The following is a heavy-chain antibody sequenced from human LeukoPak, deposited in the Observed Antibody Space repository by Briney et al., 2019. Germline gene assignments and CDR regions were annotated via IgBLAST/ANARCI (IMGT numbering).Heavy chain of an antibody. Sequence: GGSLRLSCAASGFTFSSYWMHWVRQAPGKGLVWVSRINSGGSSTSYADSVKGRFTISRDNAKNTLYLQMNSLRAEDTAVYYCARGGYSYGLRSEYYFDYWGQGTLVTVST. CDR1: GFTFSSYW. D-gene: IGHD5-18*01. CDR3: ARGGYSYGLRSEYYFDY. J-gene: IGHJ4*02. V-gene: IGHV3-74*01. CDR2: INSGGSST.